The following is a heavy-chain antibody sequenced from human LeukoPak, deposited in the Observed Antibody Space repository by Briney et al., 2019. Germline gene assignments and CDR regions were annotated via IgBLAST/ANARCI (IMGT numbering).Heavy chain of an antibody. J-gene: IGHJ5*02. CDR2: IYHSGST. CDR3: ARAVVAARSKFDP. Sequence: SETLSLTCTVSGGSISSGGYYWSWIRQPPGKGLEWIGYIYHSGSTYYNPSLKSRVTISVDRSKNQFALKLSSVTAADTAVYYCARAVVAARSKFDPWGQGTLVTVSS. V-gene: IGHV4-30-2*01. CDR1: GGSISSGGYY. D-gene: IGHD2-15*01.